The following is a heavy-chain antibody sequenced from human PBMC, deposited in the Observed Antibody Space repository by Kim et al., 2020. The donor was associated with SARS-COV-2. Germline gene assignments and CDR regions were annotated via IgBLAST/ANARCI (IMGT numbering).Heavy chain of an antibody. CDR3: ARESITMVRGVIITLSWFDP. CDR1: GYTFTSYA. Sequence: ASVKVSCKASGYTFTSYAMHWVRQAPGQRLEWMGWINAGNGNTKYSQKFQGRVTITRDTSASTAYMELSSLRSEDTAVYYCARESITMVRGVIITLSWFDPWGQGTLVTSPQ. V-gene: IGHV1-3*01. CDR2: INAGNGNT. J-gene: IGHJ5*02. D-gene: IGHD3-10*01.